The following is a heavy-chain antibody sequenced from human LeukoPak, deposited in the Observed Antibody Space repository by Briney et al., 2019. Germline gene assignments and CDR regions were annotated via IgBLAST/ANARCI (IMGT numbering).Heavy chain of an antibody. Sequence: PGGSLRLSCAASGFTFSSYSMNWVRQAPGKGLEWVSSISSSSSYIYYADSVKGRFTISRDNAKNSLYLQMNSLRVEDTAVYYCATPPTVTTINFWGQGTLVTVSS. J-gene: IGHJ4*02. CDR2: ISSSSSYI. V-gene: IGHV3-21*04. CDR3: ATPPTVTTINF. D-gene: IGHD4-11*01. CDR1: GFTFSSYS.